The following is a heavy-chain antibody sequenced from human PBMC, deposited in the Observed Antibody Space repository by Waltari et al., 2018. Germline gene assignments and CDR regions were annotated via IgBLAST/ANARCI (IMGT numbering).Heavy chain of an antibody. J-gene: IGHJ4*02. CDR2: VWHDGSYK. CDR3: AKDGSASRLVRYYLDH. V-gene: IGHV3-33*06. CDR1: GFSFNNYA. Sequence: QVHLVESGGGVVQPGGSLRLSCAASGFSFNNYAMHCVRQAPCKGLEWVAVVWHDGSYKFYADSVKGRFTISRDNSKNTLYFQMNSLRAEDTAMYYCAKDGSASRLVRYYLDHWGPGTLVTVSS. D-gene: IGHD2-8*02.